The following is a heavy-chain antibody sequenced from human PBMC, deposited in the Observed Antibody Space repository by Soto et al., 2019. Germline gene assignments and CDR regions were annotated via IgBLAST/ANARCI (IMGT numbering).Heavy chain of an antibody. CDR3: VRDPHGSGLFH. CDR1: GDSVSTNSAA. Sequence: SQTLSLTCAISGDSVSTNSAAWNWIRQSPSRSLEWLGRTYYRSKWNSDYALSLKGRITVNPDTSKNQFSLQLTSVIPEDSAVYYCVRDPHGSGLFHWGQGTLV. D-gene: IGHD6-19*01. CDR2: TYYRSKWNS. V-gene: IGHV6-1*01. J-gene: IGHJ4*02.